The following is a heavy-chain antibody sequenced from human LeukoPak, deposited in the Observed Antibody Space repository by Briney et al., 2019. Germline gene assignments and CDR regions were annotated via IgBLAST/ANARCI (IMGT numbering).Heavy chain of an antibody. Sequence: PSETLSLTCSVSGDSITGYYWGWIRQPPGKGLEWIGNIYYTGNTYYNSSLKSRVTISLDTSKNQFSLKVISMTAADTAVYYCARDLNYDSSGYGVNWFDPWGQGTLVTVSS. CDR2: IYYTGNT. CDR1: GDSITGYY. CDR3: ARDLNYDSSGYGVNWFDP. D-gene: IGHD3-22*01. J-gene: IGHJ5*02. V-gene: IGHV4-39*07.